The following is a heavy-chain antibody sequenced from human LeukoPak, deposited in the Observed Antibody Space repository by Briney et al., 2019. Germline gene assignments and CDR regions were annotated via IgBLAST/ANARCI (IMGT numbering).Heavy chain of an antibody. CDR1: GYTFTSYY. CDR3: ARGYSSGWLDY. V-gene: IGHV1-46*01. Sequence: ASVKVSCKASGYTFTSYYMHWVRQAPGQGLEWMGITNPSGGSTSYAQKFQGRVTMTRDMSTSTVYMELSSLRSEDTAVYYCARGYSSGWLDYWGQGTLVTVSS. D-gene: IGHD6-19*01. J-gene: IGHJ4*02. CDR2: TNPSGGST.